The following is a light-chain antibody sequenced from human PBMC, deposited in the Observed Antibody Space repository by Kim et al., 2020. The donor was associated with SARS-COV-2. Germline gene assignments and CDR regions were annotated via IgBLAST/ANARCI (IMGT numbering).Light chain of an antibody. Sequence: DIQMTQSPSSLSASVGDRVTITCRASQSITTYLNWYQQKPGKAPNLLIYAASSLQSGVPSRFSGSGSGTDITLTIRSLQPEDFATYYCQQTYTTPPTFGQGTKVDIK. CDR2: AAS. V-gene: IGKV1-39*01. J-gene: IGKJ1*01. CDR1: QSITTY. CDR3: QQTYTTPPT.